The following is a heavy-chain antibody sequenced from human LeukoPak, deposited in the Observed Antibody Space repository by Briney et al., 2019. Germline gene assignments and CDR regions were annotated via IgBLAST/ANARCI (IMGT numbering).Heavy chain of an antibody. CDR2: INAGNGDT. D-gene: IGHD2-8*01. CDR3: AVLKGVFDN. Sequence: ASVKVSCKASGYIFTNHAIHWVRQAPGQRLEWMGWINAGNGDTKYLQKFQGRVTITRDTSASTAYMELSSLRSEDTAVYYCAVLKGVFDNWGQGTMVTVSS. J-gene: IGHJ3*02. V-gene: IGHV1-3*01. CDR1: GYIFTNHA.